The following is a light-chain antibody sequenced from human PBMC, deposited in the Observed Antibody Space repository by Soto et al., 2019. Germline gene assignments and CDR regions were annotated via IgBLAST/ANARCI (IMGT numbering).Light chain of an antibody. V-gene: IGKV1-39*01. J-gene: IGKJ4*01. CDR3: LQDHSYPLT. CDR2: AAS. Sequence: DIKMSQSPSTLSASVGDRVTITCRASQSISSYLNWYQQKPGKAPKLLIYAASSLQSGVPSRFSGSGSGTDFTLTISSLQPEDFATYYCLQDHSYPLTFGGGTKVDIK. CDR1: QSISSY.